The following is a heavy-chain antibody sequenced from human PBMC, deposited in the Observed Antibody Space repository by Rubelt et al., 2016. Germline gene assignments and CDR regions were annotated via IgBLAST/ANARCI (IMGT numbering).Heavy chain of an antibody. J-gene: IGHJ4*02. CDR2: I. CDR3: ASPDTRYYYDSSGYSFLGY. D-gene: IGHD3-22*01. Sequence: IYYADSVKGRFTISRDNAKNSLYLQMNSLRAEDTAVYYCASPDTRYYYDSSGYSFLGYWGQGTLVTVSS. V-gene: IGHV3-48*04.